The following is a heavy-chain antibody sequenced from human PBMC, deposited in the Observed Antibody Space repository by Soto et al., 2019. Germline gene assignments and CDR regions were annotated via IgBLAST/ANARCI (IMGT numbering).Heavy chain of an antibody. CDR2: IYYSGST. V-gene: IGHV4-31*03. CDR1: GGSISSGGYY. J-gene: IGHJ6*02. CDR3: ARVRGNSWPHYYYYGMDV. Sequence: PSETLSLTCTVSGGSISSGGYYWSWIRQHPGKGLEWIGYIYYSGSTYYNPSLKSRVTISVDTSKNQFSLKLSSVTAADTAVYYCARVRGNSWPHYYYYGMDVWGQGTTVTVSS. D-gene: IGHD6-13*01.